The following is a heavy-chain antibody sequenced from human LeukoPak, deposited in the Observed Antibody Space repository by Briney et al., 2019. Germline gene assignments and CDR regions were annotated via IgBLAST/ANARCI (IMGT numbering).Heavy chain of an antibody. CDR2: IYHSGST. CDR3: AREFGTRPYYFDY. V-gene: IGHV4-4*02. CDR1: GGSISSSNW. J-gene: IGHJ4*02. D-gene: IGHD1-1*01. Sequence: SETLSLTCAVSGGSISSSNWWSWVRHPPGKGLEWIGEIYHSGSTNYNPSLKSRVTISVDKSKNQFSLKLSSVTAADTAVYYCAREFGTRPYYFDYWGQGTLVTVSS.